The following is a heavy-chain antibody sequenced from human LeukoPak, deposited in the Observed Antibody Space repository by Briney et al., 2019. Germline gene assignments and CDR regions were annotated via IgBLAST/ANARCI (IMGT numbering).Heavy chain of an antibody. D-gene: IGHD3-10*01. V-gene: IGHV1-2*02. CDR2: INPNSGGT. CDR3: ARDRGTMVRGVIINY. CDR1: GYTFTGYY. Sequence: ASVKVSCQASGYTFTGYYMHWVRPAPGQGLEWMGWINPNSGGTNYAQKLQGRVTMTRDTSISTAYMELSRLRSDDTAVYYCARDRGTMVRGVIINYWGQGTLVTVSS. J-gene: IGHJ4*02.